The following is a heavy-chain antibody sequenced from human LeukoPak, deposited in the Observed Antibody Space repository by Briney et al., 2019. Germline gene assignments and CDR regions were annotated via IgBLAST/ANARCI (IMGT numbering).Heavy chain of an antibody. V-gene: IGHV3-30-3*01. CDR3: ARDRHSVAGDY. Sequence: GGSLRLSCVASGFTFSIYWMHCVRQAPGKGLEWVAVISYDGSNKYYADSVKGRFTISRDNSKNNLYLQMNSLRAEDTAVYYCARDRHSVAGDYRGQGTLVTVSS. J-gene: IGHJ4*02. D-gene: IGHD6-19*01. CDR1: GFTFSIYW. CDR2: ISYDGSNK.